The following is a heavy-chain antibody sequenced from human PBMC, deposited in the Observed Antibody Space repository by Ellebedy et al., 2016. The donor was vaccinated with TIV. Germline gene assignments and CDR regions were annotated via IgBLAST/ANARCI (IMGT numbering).Heavy chain of an antibody. V-gene: IGHV3-64*04. CDR3: ARDPRGGGDYGDNCFDP. J-gene: IGHJ5*02. CDR1: GFTFSHYA. Sequence: GESLKISCSASGFTFSHYAMHWVRQAPGKGLEYVSAINNNGGNTYYTDSVNGRFTISRDNSENSLNLQMDSLRADDTAVYYCARDPRGGGDYGDNCFDPWGRGTLVTVSA. CDR2: INNNGGNT. D-gene: IGHD4-17*01.